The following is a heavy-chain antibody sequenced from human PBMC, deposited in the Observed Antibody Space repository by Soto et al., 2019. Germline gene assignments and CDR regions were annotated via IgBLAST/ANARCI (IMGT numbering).Heavy chain of an antibody. J-gene: IGHJ6*02. Sequence: GGSLRLSCAASGFTFSSYSMNWVRQAPGKGLEWVSYISSSSSTIYYADSVKGRFTISRDNAKNSLYLQMNSLRAEDTSVYYCSRANSSSSWYVYSHYYYGMDVWGQGTTGTVSS. CDR1: GFTFSSYS. D-gene: IGHD6-13*01. CDR3: SRANSSSSWYVYSHYYYGMDV. V-gene: IGHV3-48*04. CDR2: ISSSSSTI.